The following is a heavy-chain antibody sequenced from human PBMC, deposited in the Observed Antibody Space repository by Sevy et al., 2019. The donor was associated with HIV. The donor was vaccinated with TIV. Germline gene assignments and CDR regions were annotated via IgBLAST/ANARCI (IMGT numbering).Heavy chain of an antibody. J-gene: IGHJ6*02. CDR1: GFTFSDAW. CDR2: ISSDGVST. V-gene: IGHV3-64D*06. D-gene: IGHD3-3*01. Sequence: GGSLRLSCAASGFTFSDAWMSWVRQAPGRGLKYVSAISSDGVSTYYTDSVRGRFTISRDNSKNTLYLQMSSLRVEDTAVYYCVKDPDYNFWRGDYGMDVWGQGTTVTVSS. CDR3: VKDPDYNFWRGDYGMDV.